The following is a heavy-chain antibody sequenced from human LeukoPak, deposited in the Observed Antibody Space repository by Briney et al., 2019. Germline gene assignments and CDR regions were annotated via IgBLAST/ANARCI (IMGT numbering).Heavy chain of an antibody. J-gene: IGHJ6*02. V-gene: IGHV4-34*01. CDR2: INHSGST. CDR1: GGSFSGYY. CDR3: ARMEQWLYGMDV. Sequence: SETLSLTCAVYGGSFSGYYWSWIRQPPGKGLEWIGEINHSGSTNYNPSLKSRVTISVDTSKNQFSLKLSSVTAADAAVYYCARMEQWLYGMDVWGQGTTVTVSS. D-gene: IGHD6-19*01.